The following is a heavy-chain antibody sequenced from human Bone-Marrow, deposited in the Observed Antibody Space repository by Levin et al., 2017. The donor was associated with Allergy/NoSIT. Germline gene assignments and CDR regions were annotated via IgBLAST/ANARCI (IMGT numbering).Heavy chain of an antibody. CDR2: TYYRSKFYS. J-gene: IGHJ4*02. CDR1: GDSVSRDLTA. V-gene: IGHV6-1*01. CDR3: ARGNNYFDS. Sequence: SQTLSLTCAISGDSVSRDLTAWNWLRQSPSAGLQWLGRTYYRSKFYSDYAGSVQSGIKIYPDTSKNQFSLQLLSATPEDTAVYFCARGNNYFDSWGQGTPVTVSS.